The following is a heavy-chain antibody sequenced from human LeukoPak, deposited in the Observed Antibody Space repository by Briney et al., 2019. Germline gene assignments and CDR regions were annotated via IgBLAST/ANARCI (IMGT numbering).Heavy chain of an antibody. V-gene: IGHV1-18*01. Sequence: GASVKVSCKASGYTFSNHGITWVRQAPGQGLEWMGWISAYNGDTNYAEKIQGRVTMTTDTSTNTAYVELRSLRSDDTAMYYCAGGKDGLGYYFDYWGQGTRVTVS. CDR3: AGGKDGLGYYFDY. CDR2: ISAYNGDT. D-gene: IGHD5-24*01. J-gene: IGHJ4*02. CDR1: GYTFSNHG.